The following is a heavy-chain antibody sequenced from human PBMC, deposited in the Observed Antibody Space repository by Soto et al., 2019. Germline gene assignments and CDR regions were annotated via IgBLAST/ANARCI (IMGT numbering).Heavy chain of an antibody. D-gene: IGHD1-26*01. CDR2: INDRGNYV. CDR3: ARTAGAGPLGHINL. CDR1: GFRFSDCY. Sequence: QEQRVESGGGLVKPGGSLRLSCTASGFRFSDCYMTWIRQAPGKGLEGLSDINDRGNYVQYGDYVRGRFTVSRDNAKKTLFLQNNSRRVEDTAVYYCARTAGAGPLGHINLWGRGTLVTVSS. J-gene: IGHJ2*01. V-gene: IGHV3-11*01.